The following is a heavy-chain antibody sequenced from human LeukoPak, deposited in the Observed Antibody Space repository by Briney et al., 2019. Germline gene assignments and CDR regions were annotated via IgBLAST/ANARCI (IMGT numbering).Heavy chain of an antibody. CDR1: GGTFSSYA. J-gene: IGHJ4*02. CDR2: IIPIFGTA. D-gene: IGHD3-22*01. V-gene: IGHV1-69*13. CDR3: AREYYYDSSGYLFDY. Sequence: SVKVSRKASGGTFSSYAISWVRQAPGQGLEWMGGIIPIFGTANYAQKFQGRVTITADESTSTAYMELSSLGSEDTAVYYCAREYYYDSSGYLFDYWGQGTLVTVSS.